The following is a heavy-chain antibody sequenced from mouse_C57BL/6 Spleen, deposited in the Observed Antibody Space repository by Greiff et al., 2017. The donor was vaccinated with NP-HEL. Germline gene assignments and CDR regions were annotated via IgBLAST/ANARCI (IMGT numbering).Heavy chain of an antibody. J-gene: IGHJ1*03. D-gene: IGHD2-3*01. V-gene: IGHV1-63*01. CDR1: GYTFTNYW. Sequence: QVQLQQSGAELVRPGTSVKMSCKASGYTFTNYWIGWAKQRPGHGLEWIGDIYPGGGYTNYNEKFKGKATLTADKSSSTAYMQFSSLTSADSAIYYCARSPDGYYGYFDVWGTGTTVTVSS. CDR3: ARSPDGYYGYFDV. CDR2: IYPGGGYT.